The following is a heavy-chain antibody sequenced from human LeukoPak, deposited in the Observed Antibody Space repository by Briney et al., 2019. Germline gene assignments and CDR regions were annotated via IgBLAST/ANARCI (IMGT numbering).Heavy chain of an antibody. D-gene: IGHD3-10*01. J-gene: IGHJ6*03. V-gene: IGHV3-48*01. CDR3: ARVTLWGSGSYLAYYYMDV. Sequence: GGSLRLSCAASGFTFSLYSLNWVRQAPGKGLEWVSYISSGGNTIYYADSVKGRFTISRDNAKNSLYLQMNSLRAEDTAVYYCARVTLWGSGSYLAYYYMDVWGKGTTVTVSS. CDR1: GFTFSLYS. CDR2: ISSGGNTI.